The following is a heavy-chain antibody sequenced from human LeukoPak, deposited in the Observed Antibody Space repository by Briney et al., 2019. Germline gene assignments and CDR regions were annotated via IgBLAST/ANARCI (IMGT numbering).Heavy chain of an antibody. D-gene: IGHD3-10*01. CDR2: IRSKGYGGTT. CDR1: GFTFGDSA. J-gene: IGHJ4*02. CDR3: ARVRSGNDFDY. Sequence: GSLRLSCTTSGFTFGDSAMTWVRQSPGRGLEWVGFIRSKGYGGTTEYAASVKGRFLISRDDSKSIAYLQMNSLKTEDTAVYYCARVRSGNDFDYWGQGTLVTVSS. V-gene: IGHV3-49*04.